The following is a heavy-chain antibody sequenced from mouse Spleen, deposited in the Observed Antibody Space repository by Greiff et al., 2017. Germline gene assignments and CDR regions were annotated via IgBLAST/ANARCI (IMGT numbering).Heavy chain of an antibody. Sequence: QVTLKVSGPGILQPSQTLSLTCSFSGFSLSTFGMGVGWIRQPSGKGLEWLAHIWWDDDKYSNPALKSRLTISKDTSKNQVFLKIANVDTADTATYYCARMRRDYYGSSYEGAMGYWGQGTSGTVSS. V-gene: IGHV8-8*01. CDR3: ARMRRDYYGSSYEGAMGY. CDR2: IWWDDDK. J-gene: IGHJ4*01. D-gene: IGHD1-1*01. CDR1: GFSLSTFGMG.